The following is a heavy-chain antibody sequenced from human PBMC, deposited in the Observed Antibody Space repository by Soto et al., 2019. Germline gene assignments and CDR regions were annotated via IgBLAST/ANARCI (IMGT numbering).Heavy chain of an antibody. CDR3: AKDRYNRNVPYYYGMDV. Sequence: QVQLVESGGGVVQPGRSLRLSCAASGFTFSSYGMHWVRQAPGNGLEWVAVISYDGSNNYYADSVKGRFTISRDNSKNTLYLQMNSLGAEDTAVYYCAKDRYNRNVPYYYGMDVWGQGTTVTVSS. V-gene: IGHV3-30*18. CDR1: GFTFSSYG. CDR2: ISYDGSNN. D-gene: IGHD1-1*01. J-gene: IGHJ6*02.